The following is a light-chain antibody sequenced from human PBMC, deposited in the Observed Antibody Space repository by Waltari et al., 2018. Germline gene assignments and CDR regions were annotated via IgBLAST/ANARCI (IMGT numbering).Light chain of an antibody. V-gene: IGLV1-40*01. CDR2: GNN. J-gene: IGLJ1*01. CDR1: SSNIGAGFA. CDR3: CSYAGSSTYV. Sequence: QSVLTQPPSVSGAPGQRVTISCTGSSSNIGAGFAVHWYQQLPGTAPKLLIYGNNNRPSGVPDRCSGSKSGTSASLAITGLQADDEADYYCCSYAGSSTYVFGSGTKITVL.